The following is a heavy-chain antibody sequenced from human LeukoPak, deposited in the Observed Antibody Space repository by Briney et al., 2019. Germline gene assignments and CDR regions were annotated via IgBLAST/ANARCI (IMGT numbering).Heavy chain of an antibody. D-gene: IGHD3-10*01. J-gene: IGHJ4*02. Sequence: PGGSLRLSCAASGFTVSSNYMSWVRQAPGKGLEWVSVIYSGGSTYYADSVKGRFTISRDNSKNTLYLQMNSLRAEDTAVYYCARDFYGSGNYYPNYWGQGTLVTVSS. CDR1: GFTVSSNY. CDR2: IYSGGST. CDR3: ARDFYGSGNYYPNY. V-gene: IGHV3-66*01.